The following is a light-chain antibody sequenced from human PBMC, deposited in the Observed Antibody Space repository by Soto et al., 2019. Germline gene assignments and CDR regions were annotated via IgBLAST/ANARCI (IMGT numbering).Light chain of an antibody. V-gene: IGLV2-14*01. CDR1: SSDVGGYNY. CDR2: DVS. J-gene: IGLJ1*01. CDR3: SSYTSSSTYV. Sequence: ALTQPASVSGSPGQSITISCTGTSSDVGGYNYVSWYQQHPGKAPKLMIYDVSSRPSGVSDRFSGSKSGNTASLTISGLQAEDEADYYCSSYTSSSTYVFGTGTKVTVL.